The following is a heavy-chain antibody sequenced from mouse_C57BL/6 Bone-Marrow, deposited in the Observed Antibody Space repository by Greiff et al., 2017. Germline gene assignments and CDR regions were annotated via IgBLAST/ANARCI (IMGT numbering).Heavy chain of an antibody. D-gene: IGHD1-1*01. CDR2: ISSGGSYT. CDR3: ARQRSFFDY. Sequence: EVNLVESGGDLVKPGGSLKLSCAASGFTFSSYGMSWVRQTPDKRLEWVATISSGGSYTYYPDSVKGRFTISRDNAENTLYLQMSSLKSEDTAMYYCARQRSFFDYWGQGTTLTVSS. V-gene: IGHV5-6*01. CDR1: GFTFSSYG. J-gene: IGHJ2*01.